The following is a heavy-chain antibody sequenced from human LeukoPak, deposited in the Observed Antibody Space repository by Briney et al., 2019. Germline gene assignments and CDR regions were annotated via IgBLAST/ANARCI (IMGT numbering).Heavy chain of an antibody. D-gene: IGHD3-22*01. J-gene: IGHJ4*02. CDR1: GYRFTSYW. CDR3: ARTYDSSGYYLGNFDY. Sequence: GESLKISCKGSGYRFTSYWIGWVRQMPGKGLEWMGIIYPGDSDTRYSPSFQGQVTISADKSISTAYLQWSSLKASDTAMYYCARTYDSSGYYLGNFDYWGQGTLVTVSS. CDR2: IYPGDSDT. V-gene: IGHV5-51*01.